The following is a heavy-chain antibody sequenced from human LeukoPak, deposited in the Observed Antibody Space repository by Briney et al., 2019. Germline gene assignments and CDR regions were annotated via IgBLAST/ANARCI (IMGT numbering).Heavy chain of an antibody. J-gene: IGHJ6*02. V-gene: IGHV4-59*08. CDR2: IYYSGST. CDR1: GGSISSYY. Sequence: SETLSLTCTVSGGSISSYYWSWIRQPPGKGLEWIGYIYYSGSTNYNPSLKSRVTISVDTSKNQFSLKLSSVTAADTAVYYCARHPTGSTPYYYYYGMDVWGQGTTVTVSS. CDR3: ARHPTGSTPYYYYYGMDV. D-gene: IGHD4-11*01.